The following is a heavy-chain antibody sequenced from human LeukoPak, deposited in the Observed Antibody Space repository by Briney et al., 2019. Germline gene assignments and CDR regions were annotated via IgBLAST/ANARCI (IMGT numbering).Heavy chain of an antibody. CDR2: IHSGGST. J-gene: IGHJ3*01. Sequence: RGSLRLSCAASGFTVSSNYMSWVRQAPGKGLEWVSVIHSGGSTYYADSVKGRFTISRDNSKNTLYFQMNSLRAEDTAVYYCARSLGTGYSNWGQGTTVTVSS. CDR1: GFTVSSNY. V-gene: IGHV3-53*01. D-gene: IGHD6-13*01. CDR3: ARSLGTGYSN.